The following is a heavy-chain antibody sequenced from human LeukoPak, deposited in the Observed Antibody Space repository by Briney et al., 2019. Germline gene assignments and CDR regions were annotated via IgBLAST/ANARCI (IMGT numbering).Heavy chain of an antibody. Sequence: ASVKVSCKASGYTFTGYDIHWVRQAPGQGLEWMGWINPDSGNTNYAQKFQGRVTITRDTSISTVYMELSSLRSEDTAVYYCARVDGSPDYWGQGTLVTVSS. CDR1: GYTFTGYD. D-gene: IGHD2-15*01. CDR2: INPDSGNT. CDR3: ARVDGSPDY. V-gene: IGHV1-8*03. J-gene: IGHJ4*02.